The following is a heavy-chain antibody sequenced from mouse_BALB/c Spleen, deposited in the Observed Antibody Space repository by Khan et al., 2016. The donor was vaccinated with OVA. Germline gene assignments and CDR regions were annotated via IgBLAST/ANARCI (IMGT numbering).Heavy chain of an antibody. D-gene: IGHD2-14*01. CDR1: GYSFTSYY. J-gene: IGHJ3*01. Sequence: VQLQQSGPELMKPGASVKISCKASGYSFTSYYIHWVIQSHGKSLEWIGFIDPFSGGTTYNQKFKGKATLTADKSSSTAYIHLSNLTSEDSAVYYWTRHGYVAWFTYWGQGTRVTVSA. V-gene: IGHV1S135*01. CDR2: IDPFSGGT. CDR3: TRHGYVAWFTY.